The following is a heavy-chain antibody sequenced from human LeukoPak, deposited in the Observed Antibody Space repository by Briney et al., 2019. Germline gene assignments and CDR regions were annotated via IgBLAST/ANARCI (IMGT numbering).Heavy chain of an antibody. J-gene: IGHJ6*02. CDR1: GYTLTELS. Sequence: ASVKVSCKVSGYTLTELSMHWVRQAPGKGLEWMGGFDPEDGETIYGQKFQGRVTMTEDTSTDTAYMELSSLRSEDTAVYYCATASPPLRFLEWLSPLHGMDVWGQGTTVTVSS. CDR3: ATASPPLRFLEWLSPLHGMDV. D-gene: IGHD3-3*01. V-gene: IGHV1-24*01. CDR2: FDPEDGET.